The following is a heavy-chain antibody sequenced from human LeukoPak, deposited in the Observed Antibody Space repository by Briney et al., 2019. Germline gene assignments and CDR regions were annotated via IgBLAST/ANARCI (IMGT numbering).Heavy chain of an antibody. D-gene: IGHD6-13*01. J-gene: IGHJ4*02. CDR2: ISGSGGST. CDR1: GFTFSSYA. Sequence: GGSLRLSCAASGFTFSSYAMSWVRQAPGKGLEWVSAISGSGGSTYYADSVKGRFTISRDNSKNTLYLQMNSLRAEDTAVYYCAGELMGSSWYGSFGYWGQGTLVTVSS. CDR3: AGELMGSSWYGSFGY. V-gene: IGHV3-23*01.